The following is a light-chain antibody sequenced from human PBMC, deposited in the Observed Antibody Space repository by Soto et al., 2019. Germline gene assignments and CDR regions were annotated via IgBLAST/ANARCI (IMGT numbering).Light chain of an antibody. J-gene: IGKJ4*01. CDR2: GAS. Sequence: IVMTQSPATLSVSLGESATLSCRASQSVSSNLAWYQQKPGQAPRLLIYGASTRATGIPARFSGSGSGTEFALTIGSLQSEDFAVYYCQQYNNWPLTFGGGTKVELK. CDR1: QSVSSN. V-gene: IGKV3-15*01. CDR3: QQYNNWPLT.